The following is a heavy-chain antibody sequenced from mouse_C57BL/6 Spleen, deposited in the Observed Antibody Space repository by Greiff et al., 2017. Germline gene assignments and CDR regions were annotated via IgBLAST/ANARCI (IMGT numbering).Heavy chain of an antibody. CDR3: ARRTGNAMDD. V-gene: IGHV1-64*01. J-gene: IGHJ4*01. CDR1: GYTFTSYW. Sequence: QVQLQQPGAELVKPGASVKLSCTASGYTFTSYWMHWVKQRPGQGLEWIGMIHPNSGSTNYNEKFKRKATLTVDKSSSTAYMQLSSLTSEDSAVYYCARRTGNAMDDWGQGTSVTVAS. CDR2: IHPNSGST. D-gene: IGHD4-1*01.